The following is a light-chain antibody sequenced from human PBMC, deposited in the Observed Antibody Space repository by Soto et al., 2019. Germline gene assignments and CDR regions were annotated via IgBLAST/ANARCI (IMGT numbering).Light chain of an antibody. V-gene: IGKV1-39*01. Sequence: DIQMTQSPSFLSASVGDRVTITCRASQSIGKHLNWYQQKPGKAPKFLIYGASTLQSGVPSRFTGSGSGTDFTLTISGLQSEDFATYYCQQSFSTPTFGQGTRLEIK. CDR3: QQSFSTPT. CDR2: GAS. CDR1: QSIGKH. J-gene: IGKJ5*01.